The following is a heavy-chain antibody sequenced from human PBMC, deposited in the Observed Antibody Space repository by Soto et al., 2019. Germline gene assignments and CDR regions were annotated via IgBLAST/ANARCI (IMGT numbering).Heavy chain of an antibody. CDR3: AGGGKRGRAPDFDY. CDR2: INHSGST. J-gene: IGHJ4*02. Sequence: SETLSLTCAVYGGSFSGYYWSWIRQPPGKGLEWIGEINHSGSTNYNPSLKSRVTISVDTSKNQFSLKLSSVTAADTAVYYCAGGGKRGRAPDFDYWGQGTLVTVSS. V-gene: IGHV4-34*01. D-gene: IGHD1-26*01. CDR1: GGSFSGYY.